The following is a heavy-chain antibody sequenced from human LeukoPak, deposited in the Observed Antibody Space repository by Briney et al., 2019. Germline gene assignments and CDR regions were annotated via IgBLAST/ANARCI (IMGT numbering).Heavy chain of an antibody. D-gene: IGHD5-24*01. CDR2: IYYSGST. CDR1: GGSISGGAYY. V-gene: IGHV4-30-4*01. Sequence: PSETLSLTCTVSGGSISGGAYYWSWIRQPPGKGLEWIGYIYYSGSTYYNPSLKSRVTISVDTSKNQFSLKLSSVTAADTAVYYCARVRGSNYRPRYFDYWGQGTLVTVSS. J-gene: IGHJ4*02. CDR3: ARVRGSNYRPRYFDY.